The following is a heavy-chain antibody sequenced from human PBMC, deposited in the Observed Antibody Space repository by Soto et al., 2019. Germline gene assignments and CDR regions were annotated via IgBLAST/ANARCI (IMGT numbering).Heavy chain of an antibody. V-gene: IGHV3-72*01. CDR3: GRWNSGSPDC. Sequence: EVQLVESGGGLVQPGGSLRLSCAASGFTLSDHYMDWVRQAPGKGLEWLGRTRNKANNYITEYATSVKGRFTISRDDSKTSVYLQLHRLTSEDTAVYYCGRWNSGSPDCWGQRTLVTVSS. CDR1: GFTLSDHY. CDR2: TRNKANNYIT. J-gene: IGHJ4*02. D-gene: IGHD1-26*01.